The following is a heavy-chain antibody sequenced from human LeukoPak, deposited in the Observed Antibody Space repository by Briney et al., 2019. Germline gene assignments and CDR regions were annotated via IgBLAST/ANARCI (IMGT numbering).Heavy chain of an antibody. CDR2: IYYSGST. D-gene: IGHD6-6*01. CDR3: ARGTWSSSIDY. J-gene: IGHJ4*02. CDR1: GGSISSGDYY. Sequence: SETLSLTCTVSGGSISSGDYYWSWIRQPPGKGLEWIGYIYYSGSTYYNPPLKSRLTISGDTSKNQFSLRLSSVTAADTAVYYCARGTWSSSIDYWGQGTLVTVSS. V-gene: IGHV4-30-4*01.